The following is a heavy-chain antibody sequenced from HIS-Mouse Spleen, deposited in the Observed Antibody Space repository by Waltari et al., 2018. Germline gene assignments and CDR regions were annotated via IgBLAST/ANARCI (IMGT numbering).Heavy chain of an antibody. CDR2: ISWNSGSI. CDR3: AKDLRQAYSSSPYFDY. CDR1: GSPFDAYA. J-gene: IGHJ4*02. Sequence: EVQLVESGGGLVQPGRSLRLSCAASGSPFDAYAMHWVRQAPGKGLEWVSGISWNSGSIGYADSVKGRFTISRDNAKNSLYLQMNSLRAEDTALYYCAKDLRQAYSSSPYFDYWGQGTLVTVSS. D-gene: IGHD6-6*01. V-gene: IGHV3-9*01.